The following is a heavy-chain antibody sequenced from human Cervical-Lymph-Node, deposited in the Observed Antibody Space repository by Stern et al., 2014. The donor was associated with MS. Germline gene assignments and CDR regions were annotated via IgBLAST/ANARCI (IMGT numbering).Heavy chain of an antibody. CDR2: IWYDGSNK. D-gene: IGHD6-13*01. CDR3: ARAYRWQQLGRFDY. V-gene: IGHV3-33*01. Sequence: QMQLVQSGGGVVQPGRSLRLSCAASGFTFSSYGMHWVRQAPGKGLEWVAVIWYDGSNKYYADSVKGRFTISRDNSKNTLYLQMNSLRAEDTAVYYCARAYRWQQLGRFDYWGQGTLVTVSS. J-gene: IGHJ4*02. CDR1: GFTFSSYG.